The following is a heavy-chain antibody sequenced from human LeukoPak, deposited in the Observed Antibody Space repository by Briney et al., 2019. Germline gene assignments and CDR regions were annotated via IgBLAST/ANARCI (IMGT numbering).Heavy chain of an antibody. Sequence: GGSLRLSCAVSRFTFSTYAMNWMRQAPGKGPEWVSYITSDSSTIYYADSVKGRFTVSRDNAKNSLYLQMNSLRVEDTAVYYCTRRLSVWGQGTLVTVSS. D-gene: IGHD2/OR15-2a*01. CDR2: ITSDSSTI. CDR1: RFTFSTYA. CDR3: TRRLSV. J-gene: IGHJ4*02. V-gene: IGHV3-48*04.